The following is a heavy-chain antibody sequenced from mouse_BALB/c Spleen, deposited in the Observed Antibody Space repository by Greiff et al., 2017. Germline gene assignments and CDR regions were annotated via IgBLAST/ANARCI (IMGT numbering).Heavy chain of an antibody. CDR2: IYPGNVNT. J-gene: IGHJ2*01. CDR1: GYTFTSYY. D-gene: IGHD2-4*01. Sequence: QVQLQQSGPELVKPGASVRISCKASGYTFTSYYIHWVKQRPGQGLEWIGWIYPGNVNTKYNEKFKGKATLTADKSSSTAYMQLSSLTSEDSAVYFCANDYGYYFDYWGQGTTLTVSS. V-gene: IGHV1S56*01. CDR3: ANDYGYYFDY.